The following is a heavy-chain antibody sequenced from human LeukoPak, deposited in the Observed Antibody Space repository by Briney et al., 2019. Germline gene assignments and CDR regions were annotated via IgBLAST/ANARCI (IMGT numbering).Heavy chain of an antibody. V-gene: IGHV3-53*01. CDR2: IYSGGST. CDR1: GFTVSSNY. D-gene: IGHD3-3*01. CDR3: ASGGYYDFWSGRDYGMDV. J-gene: IGHJ6*02. Sequence: GGSLRLSCAASGFTVSSNYMGWVRQAPGKGLEWVSVIYSGGSTYYADSVKGRFTISRDNSKNTLYLQMNSLRAEDTAVYYCASGGYYDFWSGRDYGMDVWGQGSTVTVSS.